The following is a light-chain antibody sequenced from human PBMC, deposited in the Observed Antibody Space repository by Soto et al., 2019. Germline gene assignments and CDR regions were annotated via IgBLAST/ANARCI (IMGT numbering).Light chain of an antibody. J-gene: IGLJ1*01. CDR2: EGN. CDR1: SSDVGSYNA. CDR3: SSYTSSSTYV. Sequence: QSALTQPASVSGSPGQSITISCTGSSSDVGSYNAVSWYQQHPGKAPKLMIYEGNKRPSGVSNRFSGSKSGNTASLTISGLQAEDEADYYCSSYTSSSTYVFGTGTKVTVL. V-gene: IGLV2-14*02.